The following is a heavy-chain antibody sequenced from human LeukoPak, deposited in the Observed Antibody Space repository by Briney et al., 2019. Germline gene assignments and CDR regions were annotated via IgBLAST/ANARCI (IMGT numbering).Heavy chain of an antibody. CDR1: GFIFSSYA. Sequence: PGGSLRLSCAASGFIFSSYAMSWVRQAPRKGLEWVLGISRTGGRTYYADSVKGRFTISRDNSKNTLYLQMNSLRADDTAVYYCAKISDSGGFFCGGAFDIWGQGTMVTVSS. V-gene: IGHV3-23*01. CDR3: AKISDSGGFFCGGAFDI. D-gene: IGHD3-22*01. CDR2: ISRTGGRT. J-gene: IGHJ3*02.